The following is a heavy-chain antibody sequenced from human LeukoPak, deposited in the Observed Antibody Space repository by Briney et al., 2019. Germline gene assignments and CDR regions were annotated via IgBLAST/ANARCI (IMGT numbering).Heavy chain of an antibody. CDR2: ISSSSSTI. Sequence: GALRLSCAASGFTFSSYSMNWVRQAPGKGLEWVSYISSSSSTIYYADSVKGRFTISRDNAKNSLYLQMNSLRAEDTAVYYCARDLHVRLYDSGGYSYWGQGTLVTVSS. CDR3: ARDLHVRLYDSGGYSY. J-gene: IGHJ4*02. D-gene: IGHD3-22*01. CDR1: GFTFSSYS. V-gene: IGHV3-48*01.